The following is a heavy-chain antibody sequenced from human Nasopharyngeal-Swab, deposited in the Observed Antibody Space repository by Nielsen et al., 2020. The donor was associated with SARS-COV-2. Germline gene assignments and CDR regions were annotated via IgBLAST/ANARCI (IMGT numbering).Heavy chain of an antibody. J-gene: IGHJ4*02. CDR1: GFTFSTYW. Sequence: GESLKISCATSGFTFSTYWMTWVRQAPGKGLEWVANIKQDGSEKYYIDSVKGRFTIPRDNAKSSLFLEMNRLRVEDTALYYCATDGYSFGYDRGYWGQGTLVIVSS. V-gene: IGHV3-7*01. D-gene: IGHD4-11*01. CDR2: IKQDGSEK. CDR3: ATDGYSFGYDRGY.